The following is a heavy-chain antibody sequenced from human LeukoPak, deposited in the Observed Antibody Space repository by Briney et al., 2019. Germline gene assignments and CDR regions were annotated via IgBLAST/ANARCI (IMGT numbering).Heavy chain of an antibody. J-gene: IGHJ3*02. Sequence: GESLKISCKGSGYSFTSFWIGWVRQMPGKGLEWMGIIYPGDSDTRYSPSFQGQVTISADKSISTAYLQWSSLKASDTAMYYCASLGSGSYYPFDAFDIWGQGTMVTVSS. V-gene: IGHV5-51*01. CDR2: IYPGDSDT. CDR3: ASLGSGSYYPFDAFDI. D-gene: IGHD3-10*01. CDR1: GYSFTSFW.